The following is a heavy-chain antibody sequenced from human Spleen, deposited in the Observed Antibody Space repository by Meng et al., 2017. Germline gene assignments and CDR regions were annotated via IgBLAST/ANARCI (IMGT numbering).Heavy chain of an antibody. V-gene: IGHV4-34*01. CDR3: ARGPTTMAHDFDY. J-gene: IGHJ4*02. Sequence: QVQLRDGGPVLVKPSETLPLPCVASGGSVIDYYWSWIRQPPGKGLEWIGEINHSGSTNYNPSLESRATISVDTSQNNLSLKLSSVTAADSAVYYCARGPTTMAHDFDYWGQGTLVTVSS. D-gene: IGHD4-11*01. CDR1: GGSVIDYY. CDR2: INHSGST.